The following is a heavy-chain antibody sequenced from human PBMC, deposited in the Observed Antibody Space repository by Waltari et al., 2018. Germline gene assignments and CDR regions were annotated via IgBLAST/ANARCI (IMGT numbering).Heavy chain of an antibody. CDR3: AGRPHDLWSGYYAMDV. V-gene: IGHV3-74*01. CDR2: SNTDGSRT. J-gene: IGHJ6*02. D-gene: IGHD3-3*01. Sequence: EVQLVESGGDLVQPGGSLRLSCAASGFTFSSYWMHWVRQAPGKGLVWVSSSNTDGSRTTYADSVKGRFTISRDNAKNTLYLQMNSLRAEDTAVYYCAGRPHDLWSGYYAMDVWGQGTTVAVSS. CDR1: GFTFSSYW.